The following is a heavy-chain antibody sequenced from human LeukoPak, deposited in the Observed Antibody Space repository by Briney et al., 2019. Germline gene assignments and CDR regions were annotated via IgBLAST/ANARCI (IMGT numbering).Heavy chain of an antibody. V-gene: IGHV3-23*01. J-gene: IGHJ2*01. CDR1: GFTFSSYA. Sequence: GGSLRLSCAASGFTFSSYAMSWVRQAPGKGLEWVSAISGSGGSTYYADSVKGRFTISRDDSKSTAYLQMNSLKTEDTAVYYCTSQGVSGGSLFDLWGRGTLVTVSS. CDR2: ISGSGGST. CDR3: TSQGVSGGSLFDL. D-gene: IGHD2-15*01.